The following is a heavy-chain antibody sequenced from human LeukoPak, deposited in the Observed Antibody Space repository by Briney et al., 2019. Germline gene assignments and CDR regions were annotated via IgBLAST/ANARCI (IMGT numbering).Heavy chain of an antibody. V-gene: IGHV3-74*01. CDR2: IKGDGSSI. CDR3: VRGTIAAAGIDY. D-gene: IGHD6-13*01. CDR1: GFTFSSCS. J-gene: IGHJ4*02. Sequence: GGSLRLSCAASGFTFSSCSMHWVRQAPGKGLVWVSRIKGDGSSISYADSVKGRITIFRDNAKNTLFLQMDSLRAEDTAVYYCVRGTIAAAGIDYWGQGTLVTVSS.